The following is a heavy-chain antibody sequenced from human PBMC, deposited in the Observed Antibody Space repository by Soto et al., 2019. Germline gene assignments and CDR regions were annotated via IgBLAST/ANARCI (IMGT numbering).Heavy chain of an antibody. Sequence: SETLSLTCTVSGGSISSGGYYWSWIRQHPGKGLEWIGYIYYSGSTYYNPSLKSRVTISVDTSKNQFSLKLSSVTAADTAVYYCASRGYSYGFSLGMAVWGQGTTVTVSS. D-gene: IGHD5-18*01. CDR3: ASRGYSYGFSLGMAV. V-gene: IGHV4-31*03. J-gene: IGHJ6*02. CDR2: IYYSGST. CDR1: GGSISSGGYY.